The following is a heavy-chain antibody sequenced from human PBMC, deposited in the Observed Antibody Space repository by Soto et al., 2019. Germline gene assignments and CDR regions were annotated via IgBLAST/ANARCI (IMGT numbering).Heavy chain of an antibody. D-gene: IGHD3-10*01. CDR2: IDWDDDK. Sequence: SGPTLVNPTQTLTLTCTFSGFSLSTSGMCVSWIRQPPGKALEWLALIDWDDDKYYSTSLKTRLTISKDTSKNQVVLTMTNMDPVDTATYYFARMVLLVGGVLYGMDVWGQGTTVTVSS. CDR1: GFSLSTSGMC. V-gene: IGHV2-70*01. J-gene: IGHJ6*02. CDR3: ARMVLLVGGVLYGMDV.